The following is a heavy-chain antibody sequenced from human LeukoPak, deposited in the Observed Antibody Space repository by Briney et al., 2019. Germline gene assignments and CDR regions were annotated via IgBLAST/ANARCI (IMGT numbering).Heavy chain of an antibody. CDR1: GFTFSSYW. CDR2: MEPAESAT. CDR3: GRFGYVAAVDS. D-gene: IGHD2-15*01. J-gene: IGHJ4*02. Sequence: PGGSLRLSCTASGFTFSSYWMTWVRQAPGKGLEWVANMEPAESATYYVDSVKGRFTISRDNAKNLLYLQMNSLRAEDSAVYHCGRFGYVAAVDSWGQGALVTVSS. V-gene: IGHV3-7*01.